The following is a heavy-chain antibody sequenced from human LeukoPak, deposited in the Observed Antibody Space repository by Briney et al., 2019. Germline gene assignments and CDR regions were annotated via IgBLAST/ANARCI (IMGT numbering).Heavy chain of an antibody. CDR1: GFTFSSFG. V-gene: IGHV3-48*01. CDR2: ISSSRSTI. CDR3: ARENFGEHRCFDP. Sequence: PGGSLRLSCAASGFTFSSFGMNWVRQAPGKGVEWVSYISSSRSTIYYADSVNGRFIISRDNAKNSLYLQMTSLRADDTAVYSCARENFGEHRCFDPWGQGPLVTVSS. D-gene: IGHD3-10*01. J-gene: IGHJ5*02.